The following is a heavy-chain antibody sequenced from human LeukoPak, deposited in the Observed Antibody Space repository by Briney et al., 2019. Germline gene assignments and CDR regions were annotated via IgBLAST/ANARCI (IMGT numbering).Heavy chain of an antibody. CDR2: NSSSSDTL. J-gene: IGHJ6*03. D-gene: IGHD6-13*01. V-gene: IGHV3-48*02. CDR3: AKDARSSYYGDV. CDR1: GLTFTTYS. Sequence: GRSLRLSCAASGLTFTTYSLDWVGKAPGKGLEWVAYNSSSSDTLYYPDPVTGRFTVSRHNAKISLYLQMVCLRDKDTAVNYGAKDARSSYYGDVWGQGTTVTVSS.